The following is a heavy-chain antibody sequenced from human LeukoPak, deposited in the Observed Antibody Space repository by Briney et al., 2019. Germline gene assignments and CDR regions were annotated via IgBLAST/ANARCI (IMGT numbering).Heavy chain of an antibody. CDR2: ITGSGEYT. J-gene: IGHJ4*02. CDR3: ATGDCGGDCYSSYFDY. CDR1: GLTFSNFA. Sequence: PGESLRLSCAASGLTFSNFAMNWVRQAPGKGLEWVSAITGSGEYTYYADSVKGRFTISRDNSKSMLYLQMNSLRDEDTAVYYCATGDCGGDCYSSYFDYWGQGTLVTVSS. D-gene: IGHD2-21*02. V-gene: IGHV3-23*01.